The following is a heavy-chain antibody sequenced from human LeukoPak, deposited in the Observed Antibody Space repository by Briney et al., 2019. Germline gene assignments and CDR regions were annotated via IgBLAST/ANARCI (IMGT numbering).Heavy chain of an antibody. CDR3: ARAHQVLLQRNEFDY. CDR1: GGSISSYY. CDR2: IYTSGST. Sequence: SETLSLTCTVSGGSISSYYWSWIRQPAGKGLEWIGRIYTSGSTNYNPSLKSRVTMSVDTSKNQFSLKLSSVTAADTAVYYCARAHQVLLQRNEFDYWGQGTLVTVSS. J-gene: IGHJ4*02. D-gene: IGHD3-10*01. V-gene: IGHV4-4*07.